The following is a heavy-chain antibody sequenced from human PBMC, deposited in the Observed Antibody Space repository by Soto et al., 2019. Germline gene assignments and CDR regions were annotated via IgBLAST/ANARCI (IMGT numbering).Heavy chain of an antibody. D-gene: IGHD3-10*01. J-gene: IGHJ6*02. CDR3: AREFGELSLAYYYYGMDV. V-gene: IGHV3-33*01. Sequence: GGSLRLSCAASGFTFSSYGMHWVRQAPGKGLEWVAVIWYDGSNKYYADSVKGRFTISRDNSKNTLYLQMNSLRAEDTAVYYCAREFGELSLAYYYYGMDVWGQGTTVTVSS. CDR1: GFTFSSYG. CDR2: IWYDGSNK.